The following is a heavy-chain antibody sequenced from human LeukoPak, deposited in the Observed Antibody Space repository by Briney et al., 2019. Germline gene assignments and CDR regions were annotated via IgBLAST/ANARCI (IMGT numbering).Heavy chain of an antibody. V-gene: IGHV3-49*04. CDR1: GFTFGDYA. Sequence: PGRSLRLSCTASGFTFGDYAMSWVRQAPGKGLEWVGFITSKAYGGTTEYAASVKGRFTISRDDSKSIAYLQVNSLKTEDTAVYYCTRIAVAGRGFDYWGQGTRVTVSS. CDR2: ITSKAYGGTT. CDR3: TRIAVAGRGFDY. J-gene: IGHJ4*02. D-gene: IGHD6-19*01.